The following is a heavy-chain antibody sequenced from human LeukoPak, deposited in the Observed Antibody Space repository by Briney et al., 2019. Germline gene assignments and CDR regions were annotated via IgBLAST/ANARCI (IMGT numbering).Heavy chain of an antibody. J-gene: IGHJ5*02. CDR2: IYPGDSDT. Sequence: GESLKISCKGSGYSFTSYWIGWVRQMPGKGLEWMGIIYPGDSDTRYSPSFQGQVTISADKSISTAYLQWSSLKASDTAMYYCARSLGYSSINNWFDPWGQGTLVTVSS. D-gene: IGHD6-13*01. V-gene: IGHV5-51*01. CDR1: GYSFTSYW. CDR3: ARSLGYSSINNWFDP.